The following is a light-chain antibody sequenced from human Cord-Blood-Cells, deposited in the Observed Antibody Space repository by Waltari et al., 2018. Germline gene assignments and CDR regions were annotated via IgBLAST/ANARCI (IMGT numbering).Light chain of an antibody. CDR3: QQYDNLPLT. Sequence: DIQMTQSQSSLSASVGDRVSITCQASQDISNYLNWYQQKPGKAPKLLNYDASNLETGVPSRFSRSGSGTDFTFTISSLQPEDIATYYCQQYDNLPLTFGGGTKVEIK. V-gene: IGKV1-33*01. CDR1: QDISNY. J-gene: IGKJ4*01. CDR2: DAS.